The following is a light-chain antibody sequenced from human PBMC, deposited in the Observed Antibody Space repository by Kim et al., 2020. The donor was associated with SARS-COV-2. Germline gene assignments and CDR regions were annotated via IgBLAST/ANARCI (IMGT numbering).Light chain of an antibody. CDR2: QDS. J-gene: IGLJ2*01. V-gene: IGLV3-1*01. Sequence: SYELTQPPSVSVSPGQTASITCSGDKLGDKYACWYQQKPGQSPVPVIYQDSKRPSGIPERFSGSNSGNTATLTISGTQAMDEADYYCQAWDSSTRVFGGGTQLTVL. CDR1: KLGDKY. CDR3: QAWDSSTRV.